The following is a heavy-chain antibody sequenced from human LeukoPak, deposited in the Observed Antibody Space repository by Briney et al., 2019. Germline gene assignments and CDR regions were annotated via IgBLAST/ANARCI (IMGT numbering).Heavy chain of an antibody. V-gene: IGHV4-4*02. D-gene: IGHD3-10*01. Sequence: SETLSLTCAVSGGSISSSNWWSWVRQPPGKGLEWIGYIYHSGSTYYNPSLKSRVTISVDRSKNQFSLKLSSVTAADTAVYYCARDAMVRGFDYWGQGTLVTVSS. CDR2: IYHSGST. CDR1: GGSISSSNW. J-gene: IGHJ4*02. CDR3: ARDAMVRGFDY.